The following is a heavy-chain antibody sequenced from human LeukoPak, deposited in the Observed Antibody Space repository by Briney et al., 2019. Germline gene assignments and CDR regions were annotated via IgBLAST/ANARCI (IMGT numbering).Heavy chain of an antibody. CDR2: INWNGGST. V-gene: IGHV3-20*01. CDR3: ARGRCSSTSCYWYYYYYMDV. Sequence: PGGSLRLSCAASGFTFDDYGMSWVRQAPGKGLEWVSGINWNGGSTGYADSVEGRFTISRDNAKNSLYLQMNSLRAEDTALYHCARGRCSSTSCYWYYYYYMDVWGKGTTVTVSS. J-gene: IGHJ6*03. D-gene: IGHD2-2*01. CDR1: GFTFDDYG.